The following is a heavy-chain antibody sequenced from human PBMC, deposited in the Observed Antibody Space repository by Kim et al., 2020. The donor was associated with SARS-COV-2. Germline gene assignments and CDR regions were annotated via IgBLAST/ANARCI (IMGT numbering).Heavy chain of an antibody. J-gene: IGHJ1*01. CDR2: INQDGSEQ. V-gene: IGHV3-7*01. CDR3: ERENDTFGFTF. Sequence: GGSLRLSCATSGFTFTDYWMNWDRQAPGKGLEWVGNINQDGSEQTYADSVKGRFTISRDNAKDSLYLQINGLRVEDMAVYYCERENDTFGFTFWGQGTL. D-gene: IGHD3-16*01. CDR1: GFTFTDYW.